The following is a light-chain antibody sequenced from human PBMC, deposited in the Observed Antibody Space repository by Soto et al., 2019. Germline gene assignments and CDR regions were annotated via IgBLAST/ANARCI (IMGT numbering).Light chain of an antibody. CDR2: SNN. Sequence: QSVLTQPPSASGTPGQRVTISCSGSSSNIGSNTVNWYQQLTGTAPKLLIYSNNQRPSGVPDRFSGSKSGTSASLAISGLQSEDEADYYCAAWDDSLNGPVFGGGTKLTVL. V-gene: IGLV1-44*01. CDR3: AAWDDSLNGPV. J-gene: IGLJ2*01. CDR1: SSNIGSNT.